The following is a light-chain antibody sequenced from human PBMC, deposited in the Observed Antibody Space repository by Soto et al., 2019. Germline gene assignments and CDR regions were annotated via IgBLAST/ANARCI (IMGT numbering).Light chain of an antibody. V-gene: IGKV1-5*01. CDR1: QNINNW. CDR2: DAS. J-gene: IGKJ1*01. Sequence: DIQMPQSPSTLSASIGDSVTITCRASQNINNWIAWYQQKPGKAPKFLIYDASTLESGVPSRFSGSGFGTEFTLTISSLQPDDFATYYCQQYNSYSVWTCGQGTQGGYQ. CDR3: QQYNSYSVWT.